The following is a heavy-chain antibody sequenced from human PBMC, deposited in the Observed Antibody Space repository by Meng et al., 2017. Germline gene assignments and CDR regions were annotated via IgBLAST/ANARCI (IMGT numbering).Heavy chain of an antibody. CDR3: AKWPHGSGLGRFIYFDY. V-gene: IGHV1-69*06. CDR2: IIPIFGTA. J-gene: IGHJ4*02. CDR1: GGTFSSYA. D-gene: IGHD3-10*01. Sequence: SVKVSCKASGGTFSSYAISWVRQAPGQGLEWMGGIIPIFGTANYAQKFQGRVTITADKSTSTAYMELSSLRSDDTAVYYCAKWPHGSGLGRFIYFDYWGQGTLVTVSS.